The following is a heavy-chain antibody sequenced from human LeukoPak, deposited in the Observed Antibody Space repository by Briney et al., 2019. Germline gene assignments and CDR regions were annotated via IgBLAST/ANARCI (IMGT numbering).Heavy chain of an antibody. CDR3: ARFGPYSSSSRQYYFDY. Sequence: ASETLSLTCAVYGGSFSGYYWSWIRQPPGKGLEWIGEINHSGSTNYNPSLKSRVTISVDTSKNQFSLKLSSVTAADTAVYYCARFGPYSSSSRQYYFDYWGQGTLVTVSS. V-gene: IGHV4-34*01. CDR1: GGSFSGYY. J-gene: IGHJ4*02. CDR2: INHSGST. D-gene: IGHD6-6*01.